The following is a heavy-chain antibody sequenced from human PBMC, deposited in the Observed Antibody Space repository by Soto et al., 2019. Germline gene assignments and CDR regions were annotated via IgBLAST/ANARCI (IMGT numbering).Heavy chain of an antibody. J-gene: IGHJ3*02. Sequence: KQSQTLSLTCAVSSGSISSSNWWSWVRQPPGKGLEWIGEIYHSGSTNYNPSLKSRVTISVDKSKNQFSLKLSSVTAADTAVYYCARAELGDYIWGSYRSDAFDIWGQGTMVTVSS. CDR3: ARAELGDYIWGSYRSDAFDI. V-gene: IGHV4-4*02. CDR2: IYHSGST. CDR1: SGSISSSNW. D-gene: IGHD3-16*02.